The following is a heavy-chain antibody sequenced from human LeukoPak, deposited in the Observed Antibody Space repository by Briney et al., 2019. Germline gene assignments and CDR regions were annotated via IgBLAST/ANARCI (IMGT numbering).Heavy chain of an antibody. J-gene: IGHJ4*02. V-gene: IGHV3-30*02. CDR1: GFTFSIFG. D-gene: IGHD4-17*01. Sequence: PGGSLRLSCATDGFTFSIFGMHWVRQAPGKGLEWVAFIRYDGSNRYYADSVKDRFTISRDNSKNTLYLQMSSLRGEDTAVYYCAKTSYAYGDFAHDSDYWGQGTLVTVSS. CDR3: AKTSYAYGDFAHDSDY. CDR2: IRYDGSNR.